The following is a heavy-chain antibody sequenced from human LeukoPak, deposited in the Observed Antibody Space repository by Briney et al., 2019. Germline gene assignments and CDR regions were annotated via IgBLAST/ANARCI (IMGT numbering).Heavy chain of an antibody. CDR3: ARGVNSGYFDY. CDR2: LYYSGST. V-gene: IGHV4-39*07. J-gene: IGHJ4*02. D-gene: IGHD1-26*01. Sequence: SETLSLTCIVSGGSINSTTSYWSWVRQPPGKGLEWIGTLYYSGSTGYNPSLKSRVTTSLDTSKNQFSLKLSSVTAADTAVYYCARGVNSGYFDYCGQGTLVTVSS. CDR1: GGSINSTTSY.